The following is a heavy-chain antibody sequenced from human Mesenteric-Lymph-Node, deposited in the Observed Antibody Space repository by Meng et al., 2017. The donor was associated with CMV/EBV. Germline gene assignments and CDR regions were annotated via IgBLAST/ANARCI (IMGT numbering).Heavy chain of an antibody. V-gene: IGHV2-5*02. CDR3: AHETYGGNSLDY. CDR1: GFSLSTSGVG. Sequence: CTFSGFSLSTSGVGVGWIRQPPGKALEWLAIIYWDGDDRYSPSLKNKLTITKDTSKNQVVLTLTNLDPVDTATYYCAHETYGGNSLDYWGQGTLVTVSS. CDR2: IYWDGDD. D-gene: IGHD4-23*01. J-gene: IGHJ4*02.